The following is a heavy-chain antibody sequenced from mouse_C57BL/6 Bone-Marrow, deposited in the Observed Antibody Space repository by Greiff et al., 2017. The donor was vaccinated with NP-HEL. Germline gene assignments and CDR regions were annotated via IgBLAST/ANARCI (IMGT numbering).Heavy chain of an antibody. CDR1: GYSITSGYY. V-gene: IGHV3-6*01. CDR2: ISYDGSN. Sequence: EVKLMESGPGLVKPSQSLSLTCSVTGYSITSGYYWNWIRQFPGNKLEWVGYISYDGSNNYNPSLKNRISITRDTAKNQFFLKLTSVTTEDTATYYCARGDYWGQGTTLTVSS. J-gene: IGHJ2*01. CDR3: ARGDY.